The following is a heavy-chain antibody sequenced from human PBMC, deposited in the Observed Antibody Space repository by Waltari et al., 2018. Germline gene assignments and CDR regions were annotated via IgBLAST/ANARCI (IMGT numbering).Heavy chain of an antibody. D-gene: IGHD3-10*01. CDR1: GYTFTDFY. CDR3: ARGAAGHADY. CDR2: IHPNSGDT. V-gene: IGHV1-2*04. Sequence: QVQLVQSGAEVKKPGASVKVSCETSGYTFTDFYIHWVRQAPGQGLEWMGWIHPNSGDTNYDQKFQGWVTMTRDTSISTAFMELTSDETAVYFCARGAAGHADYWGQGTLVTVSS. J-gene: IGHJ4*02.